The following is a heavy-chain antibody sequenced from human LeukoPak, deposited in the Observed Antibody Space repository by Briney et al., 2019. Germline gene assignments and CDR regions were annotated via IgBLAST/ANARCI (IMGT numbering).Heavy chain of an antibody. CDR1: GFTFTSYS. CDR3: ANSIAAAQHYFDY. V-gene: IGHV3-23*01. Sequence: PGGSLRLSCAASGFTFTSYSMNWVRQAPGKGLEWVSTISGSGGSTYYADSVKGRFTISRDNSKNTLYLQMNSLRAEDTAVYYCANSIAAAQHYFDYWGQGTLVTVSS. J-gene: IGHJ4*02. CDR2: ISGSGGST. D-gene: IGHD6-13*01.